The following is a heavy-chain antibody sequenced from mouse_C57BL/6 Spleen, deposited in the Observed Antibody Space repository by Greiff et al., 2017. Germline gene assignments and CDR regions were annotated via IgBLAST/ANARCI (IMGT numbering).Heavy chain of an antibody. D-gene: IGHD2-2*01. Sequence: VKLQESGAELAKPGASVKLSCKASGYTFTSYWMHWVKQRPGQGLEWIGYINPSSGYTKYNQKLKDKAPLTADKSSSTAYMQLSSVTYENSAVYYCARFGVGYYDAMDYWGQGTSVTVSS. CDR2: INPSSGYT. CDR3: ARFGVGYYDAMDY. V-gene: IGHV1-7*01. CDR1: GYTFTSYW. J-gene: IGHJ4*01.